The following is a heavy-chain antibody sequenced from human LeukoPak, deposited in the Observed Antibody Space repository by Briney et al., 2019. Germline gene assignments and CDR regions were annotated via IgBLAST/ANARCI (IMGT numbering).Heavy chain of an antibody. CDR1: GLTFSNNA. J-gene: IGHJ6*03. Sequence: QPGGSRIFCCAASGLTFSNNAMKWVRQAPGKGLEWVSTISGPGGSTYYGDSVKGRFTTSRDNSKNTVYLQMNSLRADDTAIYYCAKGGYGYYYYLDFWGKGTMVTVSS. CDR2: ISGPGGST. CDR3: AKGGYGYYYYLDF. V-gene: IGHV3-23*01. D-gene: IGHD4-17*01.